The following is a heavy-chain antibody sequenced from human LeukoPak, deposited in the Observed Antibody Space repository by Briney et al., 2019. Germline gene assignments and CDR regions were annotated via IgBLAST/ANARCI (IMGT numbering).Heavy chain of an antibody. CDR1: GGSVSSGSYY. CDR2: IYYSGST. V-gene: IGHV4-61*01. D-gene: IGHD1-26*01. J-gene: IGHJ4*02. CDR3: ARDRVRGSSNPYFDY. Sequence: SETLSLTCTVSGGSVSSGSYYWSWIRQPPGKGLEWIGYIYYSGSTNYNPSLKSRVTISIDPSKNQFSLKLSSVTAADTAVYYCARDRVRGSSNPYFDYWGQGTLVTVSS.